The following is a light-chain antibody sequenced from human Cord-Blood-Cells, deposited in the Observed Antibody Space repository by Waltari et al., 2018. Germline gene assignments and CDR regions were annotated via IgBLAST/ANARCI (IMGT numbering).Light chain of an antibody. Sequence: DVVMTQSPLSLPVTVGQPASISSRSSQILVHSDGNTYLNWFQQRPGKSTMHLIYKVSNRDSGVPDRFSGSGSGTDFTRKSSRVEAEDVGVYYCMQGTHWPLTFGGGTKVEIK. V-gene: IGKV2-30*02. CDR2: KVS. CDR1: QILVHSDGNTY. CDR3: MQGTHWPLT. J-gene: IGKJ4*01.